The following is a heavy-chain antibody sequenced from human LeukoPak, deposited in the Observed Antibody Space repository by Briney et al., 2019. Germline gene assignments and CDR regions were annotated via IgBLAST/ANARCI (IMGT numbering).Heavy chain of an antibody. CDR2: IYYSGST. V-gene: IGHV4-59*12. J-gene: IGHJ4*02. CDR3: ARDSGIAAAGDY. CDR1: GGSISSYY. D-gene: IGHD6-13*01. Sequence: SETLSLTCTVSGGSISSYYWSWIRQPPGKGLEWIGYIYYSGSTNYNPSLKSRVTISVDTSKNQFSLKLSSVTAADTAVYYCARDSGIAAAGDYWGQGTLVTVSS.